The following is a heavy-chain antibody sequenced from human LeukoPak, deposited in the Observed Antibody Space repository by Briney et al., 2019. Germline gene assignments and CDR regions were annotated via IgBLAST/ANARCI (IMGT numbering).Heavy chain of an antibody. Sequence: ASVKVSCKASGYTFTSYGISWVRQAPGPGLEWMGWISAYNGNTNYAQKLQGRVTMPTDTSTSTAYMELRSLRSDDTAVYYCTGVVVMGANRFDPWGQGTLVTVSS. CDR1: GYTFTSYG. V-gene: IGHV1-18*01. CDR2: ISAYNGNT. CDR3: TGVVVMGANRFDP. J-gene: IGHJ5*02. D-gene: IGHD3-22*01.